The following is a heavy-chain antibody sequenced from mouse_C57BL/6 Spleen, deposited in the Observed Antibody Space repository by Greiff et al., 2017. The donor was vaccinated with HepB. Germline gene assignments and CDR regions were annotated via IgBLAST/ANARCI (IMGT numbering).Heavy chain of an antibody. D-gene: IGHD2-5*01. CDR1: GFTFSDYY. CDR2: ISNGGGST. Sequence: EVQLVESGGGLVQPGGSLKLSCAASGFTFSDYYMYWVRQTPEKRLEWVAYISNGGGSTYYPDTVKGRFTISRDNAKNTLYLQMSRLKSEDTAMYYCARLVHYSNYGYFDVWGTGTTVTVSS. CDR3: ARLVHYSNYGYFDV. J-gene: IGHJ1*03. V-gene: IGHV5-12*01.